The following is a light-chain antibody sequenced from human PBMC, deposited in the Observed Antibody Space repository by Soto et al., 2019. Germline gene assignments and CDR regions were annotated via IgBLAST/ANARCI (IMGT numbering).Light chain of an antibody. CDR1: QTVTSDY. CDR3: QQYGRSPAT. J-gene: IGKJ2*01. CDR2: CAS. Sequence: IVLTQSPGTLSLSPGERATLSCRASQTVTSDYLAWYQQKVGQAPRLLMYCASNRATGIPDRFIGSGSGTDFSLTITRLEPEDFAVYHCQQYGRSPATFGQGTKLEMK. V-gene: IGKV3-20*01.